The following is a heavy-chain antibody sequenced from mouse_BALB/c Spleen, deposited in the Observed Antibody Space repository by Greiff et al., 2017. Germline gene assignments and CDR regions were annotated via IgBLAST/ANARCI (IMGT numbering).Heavy chain of an antibody. J-gene: IGHJ1*01. Sequence: QVLLLESGAELMKPGASVKISCKASGYTFSSYWIEWVKQRPGHGLEWIGEILPGSGSTNYNEKFKGKATFTADTSSNTAYMQQSSLTSEDSAVYCCARRDDGSNYWYFDVWGAGTTVTVSS. D-gene: IGHD1-1*01. CDR3: ARRDDGSNYWYFDV. CDR1: GYTFSSYW. CDR2: ILPGSGST. V-gene: IGHV1-9*01.